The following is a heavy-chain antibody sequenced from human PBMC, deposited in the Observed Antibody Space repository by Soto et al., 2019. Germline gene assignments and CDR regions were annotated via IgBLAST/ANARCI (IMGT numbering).Heavy chain of an antibody. D-gene: IGHD3-3*01. CDR3: ARGGTLDYDFWSGYYFGDWFDP. CDR1: GFTFSSYA. V-gene: IGHV3-23*01. Sequence: GGSLRLSCAASGFTFSSYAMSWVRQAPGKGLEWVSAISGSGGSTYYADSVKGRFTISRDNSKNTLYLQMNSLRAEDTAVYYCARGGTLDYDFWSGYYFGDWFDPWGQGTLVTVSS. J-gene: IGHJ5*02. CDR2: ISGSGGST.